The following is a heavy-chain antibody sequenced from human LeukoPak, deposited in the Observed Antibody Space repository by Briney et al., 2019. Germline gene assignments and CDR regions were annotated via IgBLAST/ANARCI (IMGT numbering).Heavy chain of an antibody. Sequence: GGPLRLSCAASGFTFSSYWMSWVRQAPGKGLEWVANIKQDGSEKYYVDSVKGRFTISRDNAKNSLYLQMNSLRAEDTAVYYCARYYDILTGYVLSYYYYYMDVWGKGTTVTVSS. CDR2: IKQDGSEK. D-gene: IGHD3-9*01. J-gene: IGHJ6*03. V-gene: IGHV3-7*01. CDR3: ARYYDILTGYVLSYYYYYMDV. CDR1: GFTFSSYW.